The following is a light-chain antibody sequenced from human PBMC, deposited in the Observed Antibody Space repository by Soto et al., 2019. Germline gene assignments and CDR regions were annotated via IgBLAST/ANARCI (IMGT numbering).Light chain of an antibody. CDR3: QQYGSSTYT. CDR2: GAS. V-gene: IGKV3-20*01. CDR1: QSVSSSH. Sequence: EIVLTQSPGSLSLSPRERATLSCRASQSVSSSHLAWYQQKPGQAPRLLIYGASRRATGIPDRFSGSGSGTEFTLTISRLEPEDFAVYYCQQYGSSTYTFGQGTKVDIK. J-gene: IGKJ2*01.